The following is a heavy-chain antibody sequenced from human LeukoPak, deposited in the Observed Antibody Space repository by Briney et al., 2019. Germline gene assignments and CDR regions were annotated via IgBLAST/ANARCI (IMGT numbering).Heavy chain of an antibody. D-gene: IGHD3-22*01. V-gene: IGHV4-34*01. CDR2: INHSGST. CDR3: ASGGPLIETPTYNWFDP. J-gene: IGHJ5*02. CDR1: GGSFSGYY. Sequence: PSETLSLTCAVDGGSFSGYYWSWIRRPPGKGLEWIGEINHSGSTNYNPSLKSRVTISVDTSKNQFSLKLSSVTAADTAVYYCASGGPLIETPTYNWFDPWGQGTLVTVSS.